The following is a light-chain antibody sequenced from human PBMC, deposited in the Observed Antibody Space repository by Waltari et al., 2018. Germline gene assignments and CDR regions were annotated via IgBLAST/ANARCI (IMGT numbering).Light chain of an antibody. J-gene: IGLJ3*02. V-gene: IGLV2-8*01. CDR3: SSYGGNDNLV. CDR1: SSDVGGSNF. CDR2: EVS. Sequence: QSALTQPPSASGSPGQSVTISCTGTSSDVGGSNFVSWYQQHPGKAPKVMIYEVSKRPSGVPARFSGSKSGNTASLTVSGVQGEDEADYYCSSYGGNDNLVFGGGTKLTVL.